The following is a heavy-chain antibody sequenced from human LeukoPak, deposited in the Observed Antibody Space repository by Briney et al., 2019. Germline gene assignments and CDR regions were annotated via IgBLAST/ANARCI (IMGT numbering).Heavy chain of an antibody. CDR1: GFTFSTYA. CDR2: LSESGVAT. D-gene: IGHD3-16*01. Sequence: GGSLRLSCAASGFTFSTYAMSWVRQAPGKGLEWVSSLSESGVATYYADSVKGRFTVSRDNSKNTLYLQMNSLRAEDTAVYYCAPIPVGGGYFDYWGQGTLVTVSS. CDR3: APIPVGGGYFDY. V-gene: IGHV3-23*01. J-gene: IGHJ4*02.